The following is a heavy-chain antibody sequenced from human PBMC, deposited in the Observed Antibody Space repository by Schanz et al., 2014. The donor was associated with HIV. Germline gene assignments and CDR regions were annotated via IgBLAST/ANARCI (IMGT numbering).Heavy chain of an antibody. CDR3: ARSPSYGMDV. J-gene: IGHJ6*02. CDR2: ISYDGSNK. V-gene: IGHV3-30*03. CDR1: GFTFSSHG. Sequence: QVQLVESGGGVVQPGRSLRLSCAASGFTFSSHGMHWVRQAPGKGLEWVAVISYDGSNKYYADSVKGRFTISRDNSKNTLYLQMNSLRAEDTAVYYCARSPSYGMDVWGQGTLVTVSS.